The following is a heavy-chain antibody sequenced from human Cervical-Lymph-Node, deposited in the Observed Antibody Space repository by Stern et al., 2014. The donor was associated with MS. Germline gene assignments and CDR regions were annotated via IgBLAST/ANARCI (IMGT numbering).Heavy chain of an antibody. CDR2: ISSGSRTI. CDR3: VRSASIGDY. J-gene: IGHJ4*02. D-gene: IGHD3-16*01. CDR1: GFTFISYS. V-gene: IGHV3-48*02. Sequence: EDQLVESGGGLVQPGGSLRLSCAASGFTFISYSMNWVRQAPGKGLEWVSYISSGSRTIYYADSVRGRFTISRDNAKNALYLQMNSLRDEDTAVYYCVRSASIGDYWGQGTLVTVSS.